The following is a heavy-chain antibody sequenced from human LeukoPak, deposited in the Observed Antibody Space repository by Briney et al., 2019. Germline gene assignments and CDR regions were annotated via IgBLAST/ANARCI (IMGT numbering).Heavy chain of an antibody. CDR3: ARDLAYSRLDY. J-gene: IGHJ4*02. Sequence: GGSLRLSCAVSGFTFSGFWMSWSRQAPGKGLEWVASINSDGSEGYYADVVKGRFTISRDNAKNSLYLQINSLRAEDTAVYYCARDLAYSRLDYWGQGMLVTVSS. CDR2: INSDGSEG. CDR1: GFTFSGFW. D-gene: IGHD5-18*01. V-gene: IGHV3-7*03.